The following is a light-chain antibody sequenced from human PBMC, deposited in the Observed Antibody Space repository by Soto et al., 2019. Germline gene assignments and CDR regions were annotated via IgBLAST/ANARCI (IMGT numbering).Light chain of an antibody. CDR1: QRVSSD. CDR2: GAS. V-gene: IGKV3-15*01. J-gene: IGKJ2*01. CDR3: QQYGRFLT. Sequence: EIVMTQSPATLSVSPGERATLSCRASQRVSSDLAWYQQKPGQAPRLLIYGASTRATGMPARFSGSGSETEFTLTISSLQSEDFALYYCQQYGRFLTFGQGTKLEIK.